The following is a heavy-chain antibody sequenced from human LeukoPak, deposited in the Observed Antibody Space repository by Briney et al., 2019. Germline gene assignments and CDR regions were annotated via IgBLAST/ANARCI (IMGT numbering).Heavy chain of an antibody. V-gene: IGHV3-7*01. Sequence: GGSLRLSCAASGFTFSSCWMSWVRQAPGKGLEWVANIKQDGSEKYYVDSVKGRFTISRDNAKNSLYLQMNSLRAEDTAVYYCARVGGSGYYPLDYWGQGTLVTVSS. D-gene: IGHD3-22*01. CDR1: GFTFSSCW. CDR2: IKQDGSEK. CDR3: ARVGGSGYYPLDY. J-gene: IGHJ4*02.